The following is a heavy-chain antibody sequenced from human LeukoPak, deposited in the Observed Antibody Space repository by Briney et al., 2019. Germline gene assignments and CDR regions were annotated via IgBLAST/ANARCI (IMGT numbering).Heavy chain of an antibody. CDR1: GFTVSTNY. CDR3: AKDKGWLPYYFDY. CDR2: IYSDGST. Sequence: GGSLRLSCAASGFTVSTNYMNWVRQAPGKGLEWVSLIYSDGSTYYADSVKGRFTISRDNSKNTLYLQMNSLRAEDTAVYYCAKDKGWLPYYFDYWGQGTLVTVSS. D-gene: IGHD5-12*01. J-gene: IGHJ4*02. V-gene: IGHV3-66*01.